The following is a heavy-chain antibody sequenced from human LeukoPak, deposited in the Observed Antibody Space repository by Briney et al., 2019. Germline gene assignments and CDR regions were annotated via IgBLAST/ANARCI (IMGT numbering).Heavy chain of an antibody. D-gene: IGHD6-13*01. V-gene: IGHV3-23*01. CDR1: GFTFSSYA. CDR2: ISGSGGST. J-gene: IGHJ6*02. CDR3: AKVLAAAANDYYYGMDV. Sequence: PGGSLRLSCAASGFTFSSYAMSWVRQAPGKGLEWVSAISGSGGSTYYADSVKGRFTISRDNSKNTLYLQMNSLRAEDTAVYYCAKVLAAAANDYYYGMDVWGQGTTVTVSS.